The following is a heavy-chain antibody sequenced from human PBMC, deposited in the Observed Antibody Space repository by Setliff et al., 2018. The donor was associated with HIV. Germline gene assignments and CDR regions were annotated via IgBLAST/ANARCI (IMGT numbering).Heavy chain of an antibody. J-gene: IGHJ4*02. V-gene: IGHV4-39*01. CDR2: IYHSGST. Sequence: SETLSLTCTVSGGSISSTSYYWGWIRQPPGKGLEWIGSIYHSGSTSYNPSLKSRVTISVDTSKNQFSLKLSSVTAADTAVYYCARHSPSDYWGQGTLVTVSS. CDR1: GGSISSTSYY. CDR3: ARHSPSDY.